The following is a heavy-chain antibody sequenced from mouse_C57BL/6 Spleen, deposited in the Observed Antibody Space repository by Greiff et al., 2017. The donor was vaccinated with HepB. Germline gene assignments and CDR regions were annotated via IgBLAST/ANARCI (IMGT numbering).Heavy chain of an antibody. Sequence: QVQLQQPGAELVMPGASVKLSCKASGYTFTSYWMHWVKQRPGQGLEWIGEIDPSDSYTNYNQKFKGKSTLTVDKSSSTAYMQLSSLTSEDSAVYFCARRYGSSPLYYFDYWGQGTTLTVSS. D-gene: IGHD1-1*01. V-gene: IGHV1-69*01. J-gene: IGHJ2*01. CDR2: IDPSDSYT. CDR1: GYTFTSYW. CDR3: ARRYGSSPLYYFDY.